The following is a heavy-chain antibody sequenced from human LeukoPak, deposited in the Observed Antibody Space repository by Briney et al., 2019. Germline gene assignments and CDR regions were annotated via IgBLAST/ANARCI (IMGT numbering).Heavy chain of an antibody. Sequence: GGSLRLSCAASGFAFSSYGMHWVRQAPGKGLEWVAVISYDGSNKYYADSVKGRFTISRDNSKNTLYLQMNSLKAEDTAVYYCAREFYITMVQGVPDYWGQGTLVTVSS. J-gene: IGHJ4*02. D-gene: IGHD3-10*01. CDR1: GFAFSSYG. CDR2: ISYDGSNK. V-gene: IGHV3-30*03. CDR3: AREFYITMVQGVPDY.